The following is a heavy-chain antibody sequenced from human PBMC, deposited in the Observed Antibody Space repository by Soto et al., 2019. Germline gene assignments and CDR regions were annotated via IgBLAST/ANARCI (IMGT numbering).Heavy chain of an antibody. CDR1: GGTFSSYA. V-gene: IGHV1-69*13. J-gene: IGHJ6*02. CDR2: IIPIFGTA. Sequence: SVKVSCKASGGTFSSYAISWVRQAPGQGLEWMGGIIPIFGTANYAQKFQGRVTITAGESTNTAYMELSSLRSEDTAVYYCARVRYGSGSHYGMDVWGQGTTVTVSS. CDR3: ARVRYGSGSHYGMDV. D-gene: IGHD3-10*01.